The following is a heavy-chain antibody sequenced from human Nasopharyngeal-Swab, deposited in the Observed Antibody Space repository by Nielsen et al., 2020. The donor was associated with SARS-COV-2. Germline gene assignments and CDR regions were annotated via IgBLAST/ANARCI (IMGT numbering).Heavy chain of an antibody. D-gene: IGHD3-22*01. J-gene: IGHJ4*02. CDR2: IRSKANSYAT. V-gene: IGHV3-73*01. Sequence: GESLKISCAASGFPFSGSAMHWVRQASGKGLEWVGRIRSKANSYATAYAASVKGRFTISRDDSKNTAYLQMNSLKTEDTAVYYCTRLGGYDSSGYYPIDYWGQGTLVTVSS. CDR3: TRLGGYDSSGYYPIDY. CDR1: GFPFSGSA.